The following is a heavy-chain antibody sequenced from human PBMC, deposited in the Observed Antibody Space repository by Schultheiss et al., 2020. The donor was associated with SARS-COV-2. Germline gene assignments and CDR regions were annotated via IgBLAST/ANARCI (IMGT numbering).Heavy chain of an antibody. CDR1: GGSISSYY. V-gene: IGHV4-59*01. CDR3: ARDRHYGDYPYYGMDV. J-gene: IGHJ6*02. D-gene: IGHD4-17*01. Sequence: SETLSLTCTVSGGSISSYYWSWIRQPPGKGLEWIGYIHYSGSTNYNPSLKSRVTISVDTSKNQFSLKLSSVTAADTAVYYCARDRHYGDYPYYGMDVWGQGTTVTVSS. CDR2: IHYSGST.